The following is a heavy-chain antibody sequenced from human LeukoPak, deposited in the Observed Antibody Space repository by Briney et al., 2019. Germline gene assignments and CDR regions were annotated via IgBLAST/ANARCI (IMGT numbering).Heavy chain of an antibody. Sequence: PSETLSLTCTASGYSISSGYYWGWIRQPPGKGLGWIGSIYHSGSTYYNPSLKSRVTISVDTSKNQFSLKLSSVTAADTAVYYCARIVVPAAILNWFDPWGQGTLVTVSS. CDR2: IYHSGST. J-gene: IGHJ5*02. D-gene: IGHD2-2*02. CDR1: GYSISSGYY. CDR3: ARIVVPAAILNWFDP. V-gene: IGHV4-38-2*02.